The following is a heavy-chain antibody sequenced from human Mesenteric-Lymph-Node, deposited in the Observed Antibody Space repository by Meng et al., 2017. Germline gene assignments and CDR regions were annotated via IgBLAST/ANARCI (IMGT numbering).Heavy chain of an antibody. Sequence: SETLSLTCTVSGGSISSSSYYWGWIRQPPGKGLEWIGSIYYSGSTYYNPSLKSRVTISVDTSKNQFSLKLSSVTAADTAVYYCARVGGSYYFVGYWGQGTRVTVSS. CDR2: IYYSGST. D-gene: IGHD1-26*01. V-gene: IGHV4-39*07. CDR3: ARVGGSYYFVGY. CDR1: GGSISSSSYY. J-gene: IGHJ4*02.